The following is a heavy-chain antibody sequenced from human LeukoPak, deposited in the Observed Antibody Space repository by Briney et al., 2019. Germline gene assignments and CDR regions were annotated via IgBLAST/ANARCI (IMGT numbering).Heavy chain of an antibody. CDR3: ARTEEPPTPYFDY. V-gene: IGHV4-34*01. CDR1: GGSFSGYY. Sequence: SETLSLTCAVYGGSFSGYYWSWIRQPPGKGLEWIGEINHSGSTNYNPSLESRVTISVDTSKNQFSLKLSSVTAADTAVYYCARTEEPPTPYFDYWGQGTLVTVSS. D-gene: IGHD1-26*01. CDR2: INHSGST. J-gene: IGHJ4*02.